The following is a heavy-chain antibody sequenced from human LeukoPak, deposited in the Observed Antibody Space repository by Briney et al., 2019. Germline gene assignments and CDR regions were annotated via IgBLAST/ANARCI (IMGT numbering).Heavy chain of an antibody. CDR1: GGSISSSSYY. Sequence: SETLSLTCTVSGGSISSSSYYWGWIRQPPGKGLEWMGSIYYSGSTYYNPSLKSRVTISVDTSKNQFSLKLSSVTAADTAVYYCASRRGIAAAGTRIDYWGQGTLVTVSS. CDR2: IYYSGST. J-gene: IGHJ4*02. V-gene: IGHV4-39*01. CDR3: ASRRGIAAAGTRIDY. D-gene: IGHD6-13*01.